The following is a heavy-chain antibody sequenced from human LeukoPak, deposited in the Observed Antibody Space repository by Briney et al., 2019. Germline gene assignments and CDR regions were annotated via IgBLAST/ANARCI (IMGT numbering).Heavy chain of an antibody. V-gene: IGHV3-11*01. Sequence: GGSLRLSCAASGFTFSDYYMSWIRQAPGKGLEWVSYISSSGSTIYYADSVKGRFTISRDNAKNSLYLQMNSLRAEDTAVDYWARVKSYYDFWSGYGYYFDYWGQGTLVTVSS. D-gene: IGHD3-3*01. J-gene: IGHJ4*02. CDR1: GFTFSDYY. CDR3: ARVKSYYDFWSGYGYYFDY. CDR2: ISSSGSTI.